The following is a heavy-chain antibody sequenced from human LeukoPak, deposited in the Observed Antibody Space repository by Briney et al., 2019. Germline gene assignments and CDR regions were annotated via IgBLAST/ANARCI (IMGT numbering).Heavy chain of an antibody. CDR1: GFTFDDYA. D-gene: IGHD2-21*02. CDR3: AKAIRGDCYSHFQH. CDR2: IRWNSGSI. J-gene: IGHJ1*01. Sequence: GGSLRLSCAASGFTFDDYAMHWVRQAPGKGLEWVSGIRWNSGSIGYADSVKGRFTISRDNAKNSLYLQMNSLRAEDTALYYCAKAIRGDCYSHFQHWGQGTLVTVSS. V-gene: IGHV3-9*01.